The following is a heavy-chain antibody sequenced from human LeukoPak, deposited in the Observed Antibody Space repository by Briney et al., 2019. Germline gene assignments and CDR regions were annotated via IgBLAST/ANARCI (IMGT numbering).Heavy chain of an antibody. Sequence: SETLSLTCTVSGASISSSTYYWGWIRQPPGEGLEWIGYTYYSSSTYYNPSLKSRVTISVDTSKNQFSLMLNSVTAADTAVYYCATPGRIAVAGQFDYWGQGTLVTVSS. V-gene: IGHV4-39*01. J-gene: IGHJ4*02. CDR2: TYYSSST. D-gene: IGHD6-19*01. CDR1: GASISSSTYY. CDR3: ATPGRIAVAGQFDY.